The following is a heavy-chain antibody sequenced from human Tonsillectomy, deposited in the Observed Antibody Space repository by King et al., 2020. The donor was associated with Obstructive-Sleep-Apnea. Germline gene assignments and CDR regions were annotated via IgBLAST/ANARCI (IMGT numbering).Heavy chain of an antibody. V-gene: IGHV3-23*04. J-gene: IGHJ4*02. CDR1: GFTFSSYT. CDR3: AQASLPPSDY. CDR2: ISGVGSNT. Sequence: VQLVESGGGLVQPGGSLRLSCAASGFTFSSYTMSWVRQAPGKGLEWISGISGVGSNTYYGDSVKGRFIISRDNSKNTLYLQMNKLRADDTAVYFCAQASLPPSDYWGQGTLVTVSS.